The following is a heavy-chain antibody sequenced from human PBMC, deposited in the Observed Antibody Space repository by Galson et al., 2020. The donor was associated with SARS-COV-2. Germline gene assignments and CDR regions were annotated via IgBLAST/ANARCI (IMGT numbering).Heavy chain of an antibody. J-gene: IGHJ4*02. Sequence: AGGSLRLSCAASGFTFSDYYMHWIRQTPGKRLEWVSYINRDGTYTHYADSVKGRFIISRDNAKSSLFLQMNSLTVEDTATYYCARDRDLDSSWTYWGQGTLVSVSS. CDR2: INRDGTYT. V-gene: IGHV3-11*05. D-gene: IGHD6-13*01. CDR1: GFTFSDYY. CDR3: ARDRDLDSSWTY.